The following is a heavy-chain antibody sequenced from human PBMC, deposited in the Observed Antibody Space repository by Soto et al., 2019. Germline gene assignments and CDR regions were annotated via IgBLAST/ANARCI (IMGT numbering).Heavy chain of an antibody. J-gene: IGHJ4*02. CDR1: GGTFSSYA. Sequence: QVQLVQSGAEVKKPGSSVKVSCKASGGTFSSYAISWVRQAPGQGLEWMGGIIPIFGTAYYAQKFQGRVTITADESTSTAYMELSSLRSEDTAVYYCARDPRYYGSGSYEFDYWGQGTLVTVSS. V-gene: IGHV1-69*01. CDR3: ARDPRYYGSGSYEFDY. CDR2: IIPIFGTA. D-gene: IGHD3-10*01.